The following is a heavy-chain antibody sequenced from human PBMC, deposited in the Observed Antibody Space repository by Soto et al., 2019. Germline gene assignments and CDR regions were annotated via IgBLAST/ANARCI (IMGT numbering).Heavy chain of an antibody. CDR3: ARVRVGSYNWFDP. CDR2: VNSDGSTT. CDR1: EFTFSSFW. J-gene: IGHJ5*02. Sequence: PGGSQRLSCAASEFTFSSFWMHWVRQAPGKGLEWVSRVNSDGSTTTYADSVKGRFTISRDNAKNTVYLQMNSLRTEDTATYYCARVRVGSYNWFDPWGQGTLVTVSS. V-gene: IGHV3-74*01. D-gene: IGHD1-26*01.